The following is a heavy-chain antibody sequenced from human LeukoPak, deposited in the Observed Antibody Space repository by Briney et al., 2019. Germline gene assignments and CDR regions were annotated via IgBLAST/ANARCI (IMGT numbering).Heavy chain of an antibody. V-gene: IGHV4-31*03. CDR2: IYYSGST. CDR1: GVSMSSGAFY. CDR3: ARGDIVVVVAATPGAHYFDY. D-gene: IGHD2-15*01. J-gene: IGHJ4*02. Sequence: SETLSLTCTVSGVSMSSGAFYWSWIRQHPGKGLEWIGNIYYSGSTYYNPSLKSRVTISVDTSKNQFSLKLSSVTAADTAVYYCARGDIVVVVAATPGAHYFDYWGQGTLVTVSS.